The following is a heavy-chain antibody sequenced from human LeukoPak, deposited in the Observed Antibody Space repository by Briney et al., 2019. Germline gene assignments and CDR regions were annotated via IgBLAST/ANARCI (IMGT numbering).Heavy chain of an antibody. CDR2: ISSSSSYI. Sequence: PGGSLRLSCAASGFTVSSNYMSWVRQAPGKGLEWVSSISSSSSYIYYADSVKGRFTISRDNAKNSLYLQMNSLRAEDTAVYYCARSRKNSGSYYWFDPWGQGTLVTVSS. CDR1: GFTVSSNY. CDR3: ARSRKNSGSYYWFDP. D-gene: IGHD1-26*01. J-gene: IGHJ5*02. V-gene: IGHV3-21*01.